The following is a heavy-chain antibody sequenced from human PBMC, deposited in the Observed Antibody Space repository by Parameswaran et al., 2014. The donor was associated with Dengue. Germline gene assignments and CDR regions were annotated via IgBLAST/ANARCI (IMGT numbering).Heavy chain of an antibody. CDR2: IYYSGST. D-gene: IGHD3-10*01. Sequence: RWIRQPPGKGLEWIGYIYYSGSTNYNPSLKSRVTISVDTSKNQFSLKLSSVTAADTAVYYCARGQFGEFDYWGQGNPGHRLL. J-gene: IGHJ4*02. V-gene: IGHV4-59*01. CDR3: ARGQFGEFDY.